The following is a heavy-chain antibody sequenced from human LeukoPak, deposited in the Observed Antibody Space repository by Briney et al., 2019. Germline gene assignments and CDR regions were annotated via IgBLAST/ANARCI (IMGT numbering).Heavy chain of an antibody. V-gene: IGHV4-59*01. D-gene: IGHD1-1*01. CDR3: ASSRYPGAFDI. CDR1: GSSISSYY. Sequence: SETLSLTCTVSGSSISSYYWSWIRQPPGKGLEWIGYIYYSGSTNYNPSLKSRVTISVDTSKNRFSLKLSSVTAADTAVYYCASSRYPGAFDIWGQGTMVTVSS. J-gene: IGHJ3*02. CDR2: IYYSGST.